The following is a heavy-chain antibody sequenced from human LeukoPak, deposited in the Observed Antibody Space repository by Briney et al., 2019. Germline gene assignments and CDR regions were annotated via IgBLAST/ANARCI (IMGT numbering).Heavy chain of an antibody. CDR2: ISSSGNII. D-gene: IGHD2-15*01. CDR1: GFTFSSYE. J-gene: IGHJ4*02. V-gene: IGHV3-48*03. CDR3: AREGVVVGRHFDY. Sequence: GGSLRLSCAASGFTFSSYEMNWVRQAPGKGLEWISYISSSGNIIYYADSVKGRFTIYRDNAKNSLYLQMNSLRAEDTAFYYCAREGVVVGRHFDYWGQRTLVTVSS.